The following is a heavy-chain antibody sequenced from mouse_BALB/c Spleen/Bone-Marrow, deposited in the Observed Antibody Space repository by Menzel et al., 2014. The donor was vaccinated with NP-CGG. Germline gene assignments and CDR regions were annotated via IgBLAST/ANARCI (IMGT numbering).Heavy chain of an antibody. CDR3: TRDNWDY. Sequence: VKLQESGAELVRPGASVKLSCKASGYTFTSYWINWVKQRPGQGLEWIGNIFPSETYTNYNQKFKDKATLTVDKSSSTAYMQLSSPTSEDSAVYYCTRDNWDYWGQGTTLTVSS. V-gene: IGHV1-69*02. CDR1: GYTFTSYW. D-gene: IGHD4-1*01. CDR2: IFPSETYT. J-gene: IGHJ2*01.